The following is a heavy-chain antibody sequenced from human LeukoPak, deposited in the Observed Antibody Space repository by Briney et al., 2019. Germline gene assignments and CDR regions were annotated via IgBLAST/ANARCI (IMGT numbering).Heavy chain of an antibody. V-gene: IGHV3-30*02. Sequence: QPGGSLRLSCAASGFTFSYYEMNWVRQAPGKGLEWVAFIRYDGSNKYYADSVKGRFTISRDNSKNTVYLQMNSLRAEDTALCYCAKAQHYYDSSGYSLRSAFDYWGQGTLVTVSS. CDR2: IRYDGSNK. CDR3: AKAQHYYDSSGYSLRSAFDY. D-gene: IGHD3-22*01. J-gene: IGHJ4*02. CDR1: GFTFSYYE.